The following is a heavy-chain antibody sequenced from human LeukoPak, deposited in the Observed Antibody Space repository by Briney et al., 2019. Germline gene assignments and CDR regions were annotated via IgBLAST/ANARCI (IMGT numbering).Heavy chain of an antibody. D-gene: IGHD6-19*01. CDR2: IYHSGST. Sequence: SETLSLTCAVSGYSISSGYYWGWIRQPPGKGLEWIGSIYHSGSTYYNPSLKSRVTISVDTSKNQFSLKLSSVTAADTAVYYCAREGRVAVARRYASDIWGQGTMVTVSS. J-gene: IGHJ3*02. V-gene: IGHV4-38-2*02. CDR3: AREGRVAVARRYASDI. CDR1: GYSISSGYY.